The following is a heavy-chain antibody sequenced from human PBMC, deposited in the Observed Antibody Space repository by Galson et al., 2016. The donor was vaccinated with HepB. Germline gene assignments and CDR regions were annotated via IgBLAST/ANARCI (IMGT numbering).Heavy chain of an antibody. V-gene: IGHV3-21*01. J-gene: IGHJ4*02. Sequence: SLRLSCAASGFTFSSYSMNWVRQAPGKGLEWVSCISSSSRHIYYSDSLKGRVTISRDNAKNSLYLQMSSLRAEDTAVYYCAREAAAGYWGQGTLVTVSS. D-gene: IGHD6-25*01. CDR1: GFTFSSYS. CDR3: AREAAAGY. CDR2: ISSSSRHI.